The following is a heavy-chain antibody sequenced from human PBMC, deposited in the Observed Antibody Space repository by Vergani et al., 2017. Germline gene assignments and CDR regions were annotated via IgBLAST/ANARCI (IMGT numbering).Heavy chain of an antibody. J-gene: IGHJ6*03. Sequence: QVQLEESGGGVVQPGRSLRLSCAGSGFTPSSLAMHWVRQAPGKGLEWVAFIWYDGSKEYYADSVKGRFTISRDNSKNTLYLQMNNLRAADTAVYYCARSGYCAHGVCYMTYYYYMDVWGKGTAVTVSS. V-gene: IGHV3-33*01. D-gene: IGHD2-8*01. CDR3: ARSGYCAHGVCYMTYYYYMDV. CDR1: GFTPSSLA. CDR2: IWYDGSKE.